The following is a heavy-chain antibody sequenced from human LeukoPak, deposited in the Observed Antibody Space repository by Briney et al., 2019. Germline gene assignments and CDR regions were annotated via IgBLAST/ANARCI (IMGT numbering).Heavy chain of an antibody. D-gene: IGHD3-22*01. J-gene: IGHJ4*02. V-gene: IGHV4-4*07. Sequence: SETLSLTCAVSGGSISSYYWSWIRQPAGKGLEWIGRIYTSGSTNYNPSLKSRVTISVDTSKNQFSLKLSSVTAADTAVYYCARSVYYYDSSGITGHFDYWGQGTLVTVSS. CDR1: GGSISSYY. CDR2: IYTSGST. CDR3: ARSVYYYDSSGITGHFDY.